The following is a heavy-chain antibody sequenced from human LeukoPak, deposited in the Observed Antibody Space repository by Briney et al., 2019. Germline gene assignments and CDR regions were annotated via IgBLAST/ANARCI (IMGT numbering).Heavy chain of an antibody. Sequence: GSLRLSCAASGFTFSDYYMSWIRQPPGKGLEWIGEINHSGSTNYNPSLKSRVTISVDTSKNQFSLKLSSVTAADTAVYYCARLESYWYFDLWGRGTLVTVSS. J-gene: IGHJ2*01. CDR2: INHSGST. V-gene: IGHV4-34*01. CDR1: GFTFSDYY. CDR3: ARLESYWYFDL.